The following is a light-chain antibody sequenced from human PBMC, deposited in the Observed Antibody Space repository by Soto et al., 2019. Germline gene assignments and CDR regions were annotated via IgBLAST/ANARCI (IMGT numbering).Light chain of an antibody. V-gene: IGKV3-20*01. CDR3: QQYGNSSWT. CDR1: QSVSSNY. J-gene: IGKJ1*01. Sequence: IVLTQSPGTLSLSPGERATLSCRASQSVSSNYLAWYQQNPGQAPRLLIYATSNRATGIPDRFSGSGSGTDSTLTISRLEPEDFVVYYCQQYGNSSWTFGQGTKVEIK. CDR2: ATS.